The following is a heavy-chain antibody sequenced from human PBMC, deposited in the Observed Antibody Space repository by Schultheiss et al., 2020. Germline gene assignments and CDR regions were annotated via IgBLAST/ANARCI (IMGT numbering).Heavy chain of an antibody. V-gene: IGHV4-34*09. Sequence: SQTLSLTCAVYGGSFSGYYWSWIRQPPGKGLEWIGEINHSGSTNYNPSLKSRVIISVDTSKNQFSLKLSSVTAADTAVYYCVRRLWGDYANAFDIWGQGTMVTVSS. CDR1: GGSFSGYY. CDR2: INHSGST. D-gene: IGHD4-17*01. CDR3: VRRLWGDYANAFDI. J-gene: IGHJ3*02.